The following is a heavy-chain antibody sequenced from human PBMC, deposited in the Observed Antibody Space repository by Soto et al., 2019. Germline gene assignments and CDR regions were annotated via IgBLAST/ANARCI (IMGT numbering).Heavy chain of an antibody. CDR2: ISWNSGSI. J-gene: IGHJ4*02. CDR1: GFTFDDYA. D-gene: IGHD3-10*01. Sequence: GGSLRLSCAASGFTFDDYAMHWVRQAPWKGLEWVSGISWNSGSIGYADSVKGRFTISRDNAKNSLYLQMNSLRAEDTALYYCAKDISRYYYGSGIGGYWGQGTLVTVSS. CDR3: AKDISRYYYGSGIGGY. V-gene: IGHV3-9*01.